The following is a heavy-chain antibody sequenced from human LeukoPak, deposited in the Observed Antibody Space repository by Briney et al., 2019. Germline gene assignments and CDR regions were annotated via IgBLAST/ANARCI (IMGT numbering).Heavy chain of an antibody. Sequence: GGSLRLSCAASGFTFSSYWMSWVRQAPGKGLEWVANIKQDGSEKYYVDSVKGRFTISRDNAKNSLYLQMNSLRAEDTAVYYCAREVVVVAATLDYWGQGTLVTVSS. CDR2: IKQDGSEK. CDR3: AREVVVVAATLDY. D-gene: IGHD2-15*01. V-gene: IGHV3-7*01. CDR1: GFTFSSYW. J-gene: IGHJ4*02.